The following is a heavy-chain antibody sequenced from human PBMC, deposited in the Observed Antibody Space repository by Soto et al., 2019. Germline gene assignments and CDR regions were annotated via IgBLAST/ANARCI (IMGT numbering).Heavy chain of an antibody. J-gene: IGHJ6*02. Sequence: SETLSLTCAVSGGSISSGGYSWSWIRQPPGKGLEWIGYIYHSGSTYYNPSLKSRVTISVDRSKNQFSLKLSSVTAADTAVYYCASGGSSWSYYYYYGMDVWGQGTTVTVS. CDR1: GGSISSGGYS. D-gene: IGHD6-13*01. CDR3: ASGGSSWSYYYYYGMDV. V-gene: IGHV4-30-2*01. CDR2: IYHSGST.